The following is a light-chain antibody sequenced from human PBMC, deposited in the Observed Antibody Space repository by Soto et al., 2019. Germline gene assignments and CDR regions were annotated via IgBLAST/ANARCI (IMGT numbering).Light chain of an antibody. CDR3: QKYNCPPRT. CDR2: AAS. V-gene: IGKV1-27*01. Sequence: DIQMTQSPPSLSASVGDRVTITCRASQGISNYLAWYQQKPGELPKLVIYAASILQTGVPSRFSGSGSGTDFSLTISSLQPEDVATYFCQKYNCPPRTLGQGTKVELK. CDR1: QGISNY. J-gene: IGKJ1*01.